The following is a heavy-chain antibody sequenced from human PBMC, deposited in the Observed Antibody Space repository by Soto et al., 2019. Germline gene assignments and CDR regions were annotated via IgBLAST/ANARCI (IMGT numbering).Heavy chain of an antibody. Sequence: SETLSLTCTVSGGSISSGDYYWSWIRQPPGKGLEWIGYIYYSGSTYYNPSLKSRVTISVDTSKNQFSLKLSSVTAADTAVYYCARASYGDYAGNWFDPWGQGSLVTVSS. D-gene: IGHD4-17*01. CDR2: IYYSGST. J-gene: IGHJ5*02. V-gene: IGHV4-30-4*01. CDR3: ARASYGDYAGNWFDP. CDR1: GGSISSGDYY.